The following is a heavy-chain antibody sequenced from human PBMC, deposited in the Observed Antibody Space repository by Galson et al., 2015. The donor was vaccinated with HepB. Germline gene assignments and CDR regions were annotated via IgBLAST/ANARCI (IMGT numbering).Heavy chain of an antibody. D-gene: IGHD3-10*01. CDR1: GFTFSSYS. Sequence: LRLSCAASGFTFSSYSMNWVRQAPGKGLEWVSSISSRNSYIYYADSVKGRFTISRDNAKNSLYLQMNSLRAEDTAVYYCARDLPVVRGVMVDYWGQGTLVTVSS. CDR3: ARDLPVVRGVMVDY. J-gene: IGHJ4*02. CDR2: ISSRNSYI. V-gene: IGHV3-21*01.